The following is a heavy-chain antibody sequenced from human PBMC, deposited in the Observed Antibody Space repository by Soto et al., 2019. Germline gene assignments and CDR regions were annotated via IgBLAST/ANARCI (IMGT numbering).Heavy chain of an antibody. V-gene: IGHV4-34*01. CDR1: GGSFSGYY. Sequence: PSETLSLTCAVYGGSFSGYYWSWIRQPPGKGLEWIGEINHSGSTNYNPSLKSRVTISVDTSKNQFSLKLSSVTAADTAVYYCARRRQPPDYGMDVWGQGTTVTVSS. D-gene: IGHD6-13*01. J-gene: IGHJ6*02. CDR3: ARRRQPPDYGMDV. CDR2: INHSGST.